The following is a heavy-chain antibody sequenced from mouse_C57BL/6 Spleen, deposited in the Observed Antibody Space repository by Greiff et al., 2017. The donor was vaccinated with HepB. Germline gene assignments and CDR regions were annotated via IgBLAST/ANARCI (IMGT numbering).Heavy chain of an antibody. D-gene: IGHD1-1*01. Sequence: EVQLVESGGGLVKPGGSLKLSCAASGFTFSSYAMSWVRQTPEKRLEWVATISDGGSYTYYPDNVKGRFTISRDNAKNNLYLQMSHLKSEDTAMYYCAREDYGSSPSYFDVWGTGTTVTVSS. CDR3: AREDYGSSPSYFDV. J-gene: IGHJ1*03. CDR2: ISDGGSYT. CDR1: GFTFSSYA. V-gene: IGHV5-4*01.